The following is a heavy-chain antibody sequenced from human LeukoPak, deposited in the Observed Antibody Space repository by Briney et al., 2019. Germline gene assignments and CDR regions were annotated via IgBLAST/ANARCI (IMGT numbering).Heavy chain of an antibody. V-gene: IGHV1-18*01. CDR1: GYTFTSYG. Sequence: ASVKVSCKASGYTFTSYGISWVRQAPGQGLEWMGWISAYNGNTNYAQKLRGRVTMTTDTSTSTAYMELRSLRSDDTAVYYCARDFNYRQIAAAGYWGQGTLVTVSS. J-gene: IGHJ4*02. CDR3: ARDFNYRQIAAAGY. CDR2: ISAYNGNT. D-gene: IGHD6-13*01.